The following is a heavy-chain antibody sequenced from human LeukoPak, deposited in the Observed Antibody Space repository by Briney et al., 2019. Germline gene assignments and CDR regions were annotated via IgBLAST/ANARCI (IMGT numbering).Heavy chain of an antibody. J-gene: IGHJ5*02. D-gene: IGHD2-15*01. CDR2: IYPGDSDT. CDR1: GYSFTSYW. Sequence: GESLKISCKGSGYSFTSYWIGWVRQMPGKGLEWMGIIYPGDSDTRYSPSFQGQVTISADKSISTAYLQWSSLKASDTAMYYCARIGVVVVAAPNWFDPWGQGTLVTLSS. CDR3: ARIGVVVVAAPNWFDP. V-gene: IGHV5-51*01.